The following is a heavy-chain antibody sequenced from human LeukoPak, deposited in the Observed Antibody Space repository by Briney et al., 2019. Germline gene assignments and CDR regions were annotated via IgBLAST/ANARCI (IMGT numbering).Heavy chain of an antibody. V-gene: IGHV1-46*01. CDR2: INTSGGST. D-gene: IGHD6-6*01. CDR3: AREQLGHFDY. CDR1: GYTFTSYY. J-gene: IGHJ4*01. Sequence: ASVKVSCKASGYTFTSYYMHWVRQAPGQGLEWMGIINTSGGSTSYAQKFQGRVTMTRDASTSTVYMELSSLRSEDTAVYCCAREQLGHFDYWGHGTLVTVSS.